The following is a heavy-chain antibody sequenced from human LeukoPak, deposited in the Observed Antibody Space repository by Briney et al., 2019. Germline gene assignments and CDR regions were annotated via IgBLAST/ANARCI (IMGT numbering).Heavy chain of an antibody. CDR3: ASLMTTVATHYFDY. Sequence: ASVRVSCKASGYTFTGYYMHWVRQAPGQGLEWMGWINPNSGGTNYAQKFQGRVTMTRDTSISTAYMELSRLRSDDTAVYYCASLMTTVATHYFDYWGQGTLVTVSS. V-gene: IGHV1-2*02. CDR2: INPNSGGT. D-gene: IGHD4-17*01. J-gene: IGHJ4*02. CDR1: GYTFTGYY.